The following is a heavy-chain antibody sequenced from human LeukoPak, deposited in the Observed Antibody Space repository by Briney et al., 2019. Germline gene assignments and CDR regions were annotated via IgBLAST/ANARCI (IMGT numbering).Heavy chain of an antibody. V-gene: IGHV3-30*04. CDR3: AKDQPYDFWSGRGSYYFDY. CDR1: GFTFSSYA. CDR2: ISYDGSNK. Sequence: GGSLRLSCAASGFTFSSYAMHWVRQAPGKGLEWVAVISYDGSNKYYADSVKGRFTISRDNSKNTLYLQMNSLRAEDTAVYYCAKDQPYDFWSGRGSYYFDYWGQGTLVTVSS. J-gene: IGHJ4*02. D-gene: IGHD3-3*01.